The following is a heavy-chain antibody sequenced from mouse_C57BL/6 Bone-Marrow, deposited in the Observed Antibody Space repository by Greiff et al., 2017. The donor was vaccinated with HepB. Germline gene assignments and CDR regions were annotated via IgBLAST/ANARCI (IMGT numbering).Heavy chain of an antibody. CDR1: GFTFTDYY. Sequence: EVHLVESGGGLVQPGGSLSLSCAASGFTFTDYYMSWVRQPPGKALEWLGFIRNKANGYTTEYSASVKGRFTISRDNSQSILYLQMNALRAEDSATYYCARYNLLYSNYVAMDYWGQGTSVTVSS. J-gene: IGHJ4*01. V-gene: IGHV7-3*01. D-gene: IGHD2-5*01. CDR3: ARYNLLYSNYVAMDY. CDR2: IRNKANGYTT.